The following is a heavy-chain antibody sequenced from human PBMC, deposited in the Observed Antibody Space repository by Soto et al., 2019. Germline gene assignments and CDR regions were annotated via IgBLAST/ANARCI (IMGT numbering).Heavy chain of an antibody. Sequence: ASVKVSCXASGYTFTSYYMHWVRQAPGQGLEWMGIINPSGGSTSYAQKFQGRVTMTRDTSTSTVYMELSSLRSEDTAVYYCARDSGPYCSSTSCYLSPAAFDIWGQGTMVTVSS. CDR3: ARDSGPYCSSTSCYLSPAAFDI. CDR1: GYTFTSYY. V-gene: IGHV1-46*03. J-gene: IGHJ3*02. D-gene: IGHD2-2*01. CDR2: INPSGGST.